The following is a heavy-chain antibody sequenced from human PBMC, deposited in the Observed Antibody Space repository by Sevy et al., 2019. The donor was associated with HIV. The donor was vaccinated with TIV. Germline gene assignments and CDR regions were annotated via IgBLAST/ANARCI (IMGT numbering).Heavy chain of an antibody. Sequence: GESLKISCKGSGYSFTSYWIGWVRQMPGKGLEWMGIIYPGDSDTRYSPSFQGQVTISADKSISTAYLQWSSLKASDTAMYYCARSHVYCSSTSCYRSGDYYYGMHVWGQGTTDTVSS. CDR3: ARSHVYCSSTSCYRSGDYYYGMHV. V-gene: IGHV5-51*01. CDR2: IYPGDSDT. J-gene: IGHJ6*02. CDR1: GYSFTSYW. D-gene: IGHD2-2*01.